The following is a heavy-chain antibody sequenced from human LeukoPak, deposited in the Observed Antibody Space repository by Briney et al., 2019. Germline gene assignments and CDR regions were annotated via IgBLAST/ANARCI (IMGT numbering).Heavy chain of an antibody. J-gene: IGHJ4*02. CDR3: TRHLEAVAGTRRSNY. V-gene: IGHV3-66*04. CDR2: IYSGGST. Sequence: GGSLRLSCAASGFTVSSNYMSWVRQAPGKGLEWVSVIYSGGSTYYADSVKGRFTISRDSPKNTLYLQMNSLKTEDTAVYYCTRHLEAVAGTRRSNYWGQGTLVTVSS. D-gene: IGHD6-19*01. CDR1: GFTVSSNY.